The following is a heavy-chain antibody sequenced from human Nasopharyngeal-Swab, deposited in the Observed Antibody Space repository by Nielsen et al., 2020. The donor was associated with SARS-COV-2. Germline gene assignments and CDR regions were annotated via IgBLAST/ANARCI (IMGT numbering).Heavy chain of an antibody. CDR1: GFTFDDYA. J-gene: IGHJ3*02. CDR3: ARPYSGSYYGAFDI. D-gene: IGHD1-26*01. CDR2: ISWYSGNI. Sequence: GGSLRLSCAASGFTFDDYAIHWVRQAPGRGLEWVSGISWYSGNIGYADSVKGRFTISRDNSKNTLYLQMNSLRAEDTAVYYCARPYSGSYYGAFDIWGQGTMVTVSS. V-gene: IGHV3-9*01.